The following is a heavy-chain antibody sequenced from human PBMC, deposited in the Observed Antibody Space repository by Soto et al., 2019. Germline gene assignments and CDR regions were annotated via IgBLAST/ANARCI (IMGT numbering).Heavy chain of an antibody. CDR3: ARDPRFGYSSSWNFDY. V-gene: IGHV1-46*01. CDR1: GYTFTSYY. J-gene: IGHJ4*02. Sequence: ASVKVSCKASGYTFTSYYMHWVRQAPGQGLEWMGIINPSGGSTSYAQKFQGRVTMTRDTSTSTVYMELSSLRSEDTAVYYCARDPRFGYSSSWNFDYWGQGTLVTVSS. CDR2: INPSGGST. D-gene: IGHD6-13*01.